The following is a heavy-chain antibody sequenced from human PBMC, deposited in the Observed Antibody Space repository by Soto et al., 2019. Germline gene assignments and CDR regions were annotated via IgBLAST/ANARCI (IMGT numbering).Heavy chain of an antibody. V-gene: IGHV3-30*18. CDR2: ISYDGSNK. CDR3: AKDHSSGYYFLYNFHY. D-gene: IGHD3-22*01. Sequence: PGGSLRLSCAASGFTFSSCGMHWVRQAPGKGLEWVAVISYDGSNKYYADSVKGRFTISRDNSKNTLYLQMNSLRAEDTAVYYCAKDHSSGYYFLYNFHYWGQGTLVTVSS. CDR1: GFTFSSCG. J-gene: IGHJ4*02.